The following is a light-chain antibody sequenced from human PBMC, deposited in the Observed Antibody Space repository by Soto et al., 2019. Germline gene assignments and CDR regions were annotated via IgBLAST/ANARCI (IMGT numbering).Light chain of an antibody. V-gene: IGLV2-11*01. J-gene: IGLJ2*01. CDR1: SSDVGGYNY. CDR3: CSYAGSYTVV. Sequence: QSVLTQPRSVSGSPGQSVTISCTVTSSDVGGYNYVSWYQQHPGKAPKLMIYDVSKRPSGVPDRFSGSESGNTASLTISGLQAEDEADYYCCSYAGSYTVVFGGGTKVTVL. CDR2: DVS.